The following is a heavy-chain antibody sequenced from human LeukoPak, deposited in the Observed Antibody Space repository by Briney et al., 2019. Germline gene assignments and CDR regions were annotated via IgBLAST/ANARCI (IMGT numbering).Heavy chain of an antibody. D-gene: IGHD6-13*01. CDR3: ARGYSSSWLDC. Sequence: GASVTVSCTASGYTFTAFYMHWVRQAPGQGLEWMGRINPNSGGTKYAQKFQGRVTMTTDTSINTAYLELSRLRSDDTAVYYCARGYSSSWLDCWGQGTLVTVSS. CDR2: INPNSGGT. CDR1: GYTFTAFY. V-gene: IGHV1-2*06. J-gene: IGHJ5*01.